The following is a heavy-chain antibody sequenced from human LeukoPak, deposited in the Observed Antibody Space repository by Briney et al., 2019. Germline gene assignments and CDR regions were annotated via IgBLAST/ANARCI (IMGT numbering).Heavy chain of an antibody. CDR2: IIPILGIA. Sequence: ASVKVSCKASGGTFSSYTISWVRRAPGQGLEWMGRIIPILGIANYAQKFLGRVTITADKSTSTAYMELSSLRSEDTAVYYCARDPHGGIRYCSGGSCQSYYYYGMDVWGQGTTVTVSS. CDR1: GGTFSSYT. J-gene: IGHJ6*02. V-gene: IGHV1-69*04. CDR3: ARDPHGGIRYCSGGSCQSYYYYGMDV. D-gene: IGHD2-15*01.